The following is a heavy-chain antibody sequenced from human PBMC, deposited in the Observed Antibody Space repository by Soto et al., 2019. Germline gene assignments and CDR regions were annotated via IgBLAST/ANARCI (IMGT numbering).Heavy chain of an antibody. V-gene: IGHV3-66*01. CDR3: ARVEGYGKYWAR. Sequence: EVQLVESGGGLVQPGGSLRLSCAASGFTVSSNYMTWVRQAPGKGLEWVSVIYFGNTTYYADSVKGRFTISRDNDKNTLYLQMHSLRAEDTAVYYCARVEGYGKYWARWGQGTLVTVSS. D-gene: IGHD4-17*01. CDR1: GFTVSSNY. J-gene: IGHJ4*02. CDR2: IYFGNTT.